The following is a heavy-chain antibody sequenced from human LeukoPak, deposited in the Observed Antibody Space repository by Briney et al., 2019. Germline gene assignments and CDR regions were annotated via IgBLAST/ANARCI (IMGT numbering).Heavy chain of an antibody. D-gene: IGHD4-17*01. CDR2: INAGNGNT. CDR3: ARESGVTTSFGDIDY. Sequence: ASVKVSCKASGYTFTSYAMHWVRQAPGQRLEWMGWINAGNGNTKYSQKFQGRVTITRDTSASTAYMELSSLRSEDTAVYYCARESGVTTSFGDIDYWGQGTLVTVSS. V-gene: IGHV1-3*01. CDR1: GYTFTSYA. J-gene: IGHJ4*02.